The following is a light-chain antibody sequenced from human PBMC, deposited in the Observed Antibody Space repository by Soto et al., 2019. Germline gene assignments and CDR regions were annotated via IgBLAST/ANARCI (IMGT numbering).Light chain of an antibody. Sequence: QSALTQPRSVSGSPGQSVTISCTGTSSDVGGYNYVSWYQQHPGKAPKLMMFDVSKRPSGVPDRFPGSKSGSTASLTISGLQADDEADYYCCSYAGGFYVVGTGTKVTVL. J-gene: IGLJ1*01. V-gene: IGLV2-11*01. CDR1: SSDVGGYNY. CDR2: DVS. CDR3: CSYAGGFYV.